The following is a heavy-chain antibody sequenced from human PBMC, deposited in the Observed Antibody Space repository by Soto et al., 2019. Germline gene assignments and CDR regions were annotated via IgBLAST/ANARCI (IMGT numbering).Heavy chain of an antibody. Sequence: SDTLSLTGTVTSGYIRCYYWSWIRQPPGKGLEWIGYIYYSGSTNYNPSLKSRVTISVDTSKNQFSLKLSSVTAADTAVYYCARHHDSWGQGTLVTVS. CDR2: IYYSGST. CDR1: SGYIRCYY. CDR3: ARHHDS. J-gene: IGHJ4*02. V-gene: IGHV4-59*08.